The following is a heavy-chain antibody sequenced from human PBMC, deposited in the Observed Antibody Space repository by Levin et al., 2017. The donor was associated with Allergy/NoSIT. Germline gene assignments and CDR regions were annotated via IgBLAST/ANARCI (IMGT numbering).Heavy chain of an antibody. Sequence: GESLKISCKASGYTFTDYYVHWVRQAPGQGLEWIGWINPNSGTTNYAQKFQGRITMTWDRSISTAHMELSGLRSVDTAVYYCAREYHYYDSRVYSAYHYGMDVWGRGTTVTVSS. V-gene: IGHV1-2*02. CDR1: GYTFTDYY. CDR2: INPNSGTT. CDR3: AREYHYYDSRVYSAYHYGMDV. D-gene: IGHD3-22*01. J-gene: IGHJ6*02.